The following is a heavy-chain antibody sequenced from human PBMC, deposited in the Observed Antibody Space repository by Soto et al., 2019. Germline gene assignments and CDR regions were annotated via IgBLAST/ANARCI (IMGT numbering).Heavy chain of an antibody. J-gene: IGHJ4*02. Sequence: QVQLVQSGAEVKKPGSSVKVSCKASGDTFSFYTINWVRQAPGLGLEWVGRINPILSMSNYAQKFQGSVTMTADKATSTAYMELRSMRSEDTAIYYCATSYGSGYRAFDYWGQGALVTVSS. V-gene: IGHV1-69*02. D-gene: IGHD3-10*01. CDR2: INPILSMS. CDR3: ATSYGSGYRAFDY. CDR1: GDTFSFYT.